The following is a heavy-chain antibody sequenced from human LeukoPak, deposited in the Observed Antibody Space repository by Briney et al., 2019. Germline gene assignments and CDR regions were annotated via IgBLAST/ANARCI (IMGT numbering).Heavy chain of an antibody. V-gene: IGHV3-53*01. CDR3: ARRAGAYSHPYDY. Sequence: GGSLRLSCKVSGFTARTNSMSWVRKAPGKGLEWGSFIYSDNTYYSDSAKGRFTIPRDNSKNTLYLQMNSLRGEDRAVYYCARRAGAYSHPYDYWGQGTLVTVAS. J-gene: IGHJ4*02. CDR1: GFTARTNS. D-gene: IGHD4/OR15-4a*01. CDR2: IYSDNT.